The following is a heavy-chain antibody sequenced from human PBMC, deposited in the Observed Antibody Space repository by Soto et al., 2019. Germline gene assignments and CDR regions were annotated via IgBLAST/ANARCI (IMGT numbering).Heavy chain of an antibody. J-gene: IGHJ4*02. CDR2: IYYSGST. D-gene: IGHD2-2*01. CDR1: GGSLSSYY. V-gene: IGHV4-59*08. Sequence: PSETLSLTCTVSGGSLSSYYWSWIRQPPGKGLEWIGYIYYSGSTVYNPSLKSRVTLSADTSKNRLSLELTSVTAADTAVYFCTGTRRAFYYFDYWGQGALVTVSS. CDR3: TGTRRAFYYFDY.